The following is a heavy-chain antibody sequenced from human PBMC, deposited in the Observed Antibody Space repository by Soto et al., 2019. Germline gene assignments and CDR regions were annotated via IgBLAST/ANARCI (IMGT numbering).Heavy chain of an antibody. CDR2: IFYSGSGS. J-gene: IGHJ4*02. CDR1: GFIFTTFG. D-gene: IGHD3-3*01. V-gene: IGHV3-64D*06. Sequence: AGSLRLSCSASGFIFTTFGMFWARQAPGQGLEYVSAIFYSGSGSYYADPVRGRFTASRDNSKNMIYLQMSSLRVEDTALYFCVRGPSRGSSLFGPLDYWGQGTQVTVS. CDR3: VRGPSRGSSLFGPLDY.